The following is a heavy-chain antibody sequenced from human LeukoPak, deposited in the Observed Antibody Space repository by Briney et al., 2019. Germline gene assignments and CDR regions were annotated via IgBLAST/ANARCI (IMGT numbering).Heavy chain of an antibody. CDR3: AKDSSGYSFPDWLDP. J-gene: IGHJ5*01. CDR2: ISGSGSST. D-gene: IGHD3-22*01. CDR1: GFTFSSYP. Sequence: AGGSLRLSCAASGFTFSSYPMSWVRQAPGKGLEWVSGISGSGSSTYYTDSVKGRFTISRDNSKNTLCLQMNSLRADDTAVYYCAKDSSGYSFPDWLDPWGQGTLVTVFS. V-gene: IGHV3-23*01.